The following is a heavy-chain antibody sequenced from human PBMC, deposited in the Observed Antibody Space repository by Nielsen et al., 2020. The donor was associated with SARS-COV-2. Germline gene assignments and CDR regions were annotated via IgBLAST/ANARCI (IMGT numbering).Heavy chain of an antibody. CDR3: VRVPIAVAGIRLIDY. D-gene: IGHD6-19*01. Sequence: WIRQPPGKGLEWIGSIYYSGSTYYNRSLKSPVTISVDTSKNQFSLKLSSVTAADTAVYYCVRVPIAVAGIRLIDYWGQGTLVTVSS. J-gene: IGHJ4*02. CDR2: IYYSGST. V-gene: IGHV4-39*07.